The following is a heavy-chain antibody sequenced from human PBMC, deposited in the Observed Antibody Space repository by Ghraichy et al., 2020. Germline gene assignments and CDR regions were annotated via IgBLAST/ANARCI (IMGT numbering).Heavy chain of an antibody. J-gene: IGHJ4*02. CDR3: ARESCSSISCYTDY. D-gene: IGHD2-2*02. Sequence: GGSLRLSCAASGFTFSSFGLNWVRQAPGKGLEWVSYISSGTTRTIYYADAVKGRFTISRDNAKNSLYLQMNSLRDEDTAVYYCARESCSSISCYTDYWGQGTKVTVSS. V-gene: IGHV3-48*02. CDR1: GFTFSSFG. CDR2: ISSGTTRTI.